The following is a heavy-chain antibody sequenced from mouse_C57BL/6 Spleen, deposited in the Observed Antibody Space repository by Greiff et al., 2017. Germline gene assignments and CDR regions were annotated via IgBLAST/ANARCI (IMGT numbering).Heavy chain of an antibody. CDR2: ISYDGSN. CDR1: GYSITRGYY. CDR3: ARGEMIYYAMDY. Sequence: ESGPGLVKPSQSLSLTCSVTGYSITRGYYWNWIRQFPGNKLEWMGYISYDGSNNYNPSLKNRISITRDTSKNQFFLKLNSVTTEDSATYYCARGEMIYYAMDYWGQGTSVTVSS. J-gene: IGHJ4*01. V-gene: IGHV3-6*01. D-gene: IGHD2-3*01.